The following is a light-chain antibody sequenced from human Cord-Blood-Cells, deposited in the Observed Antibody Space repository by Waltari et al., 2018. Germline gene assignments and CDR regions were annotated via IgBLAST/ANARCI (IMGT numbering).Light chain of an antibody. CDR3: AAWDDSLNGYV. CDR2: SNK. J-gene: IGLJ1*01. V-gene: IGLV1-44*01. Sequence: QSVLTQPPPASGTPGQRSNITCSGSIPQPRSNTIPYYQQPPGTAPKPLTYSNKQRPSGVPDRFSGSKSGTSASLAISGLQSEDEADYYCAAWDDSLNGYVFGTGTKVTVL. CDR1: IPQPRSNT.